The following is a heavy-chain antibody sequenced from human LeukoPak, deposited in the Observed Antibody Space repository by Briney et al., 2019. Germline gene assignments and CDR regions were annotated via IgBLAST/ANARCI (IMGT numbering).Heavy chain of an antibody. Sequence: ASVKVSCKASGGTFSSYAISWVRQAPGLGLEWMGGIIPIFGTANYAQKIQGRVTITADESTSTAYMELSSLRSEDTAVYYCARGGCSGGSCYSPRRDYGMDVWGKGTTVTVSS. D-gene: IGHD2-15*01. V-gene: IGHV1-69*13. J-gene: IGHJ6*04. CDR3: ARGGCSGGSCYSPRRDYGMDV. CDR2: IIPIFGTA. CDR1: GGTFSSYA.